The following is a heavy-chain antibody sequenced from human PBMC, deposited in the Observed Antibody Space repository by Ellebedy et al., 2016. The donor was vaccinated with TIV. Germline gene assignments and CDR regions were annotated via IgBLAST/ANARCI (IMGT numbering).Heavy chain of an antibody. CDR3: ARGGYSGYEVGSATEY. Sequence: ASVKVSCKASGYTFSSYYMHWVRQAPGQGLEWMGIINPSGDSSSYAQKFQGRVTMTRDTSTSTVYMELRSLRSEDTAVYYCARGGYSGYEVGSATEYWGQGTLVTVSS. CDR1: GYTFSSYY. D-gene: IGHD5-12*01. J-gene: IGHJ4*02. CDR2: INPSGDSS. V-gene: IGHV1-46*01.